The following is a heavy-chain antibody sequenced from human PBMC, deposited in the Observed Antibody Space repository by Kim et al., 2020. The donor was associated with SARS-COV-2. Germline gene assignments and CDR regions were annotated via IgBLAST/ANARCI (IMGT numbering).Heavy chain of an antibody. Sequence: ASVKVSCKASGYTFTSYDINWVRQATGQGLEWMGWMNPNSGNTGYAQKFQGRVTMTRNTSISTAYMELSSLRSEDTAVYYCARGRVRYFDWLLSHPPYYYYYGMDVWGQGTTVTVSS. CDR3: ARGRVRYFDWLLSHPPYYYYYGMDV. CDR2: MNPNSGNT. J-gene: IGHJ6*02. D-gene: IGHD3-9*01. V-gene: IGHV1-8*01. CDR1: GYTFTSYD.